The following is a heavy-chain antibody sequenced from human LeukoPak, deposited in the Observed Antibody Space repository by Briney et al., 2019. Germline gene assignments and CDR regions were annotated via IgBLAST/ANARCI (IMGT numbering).Heavy chain of an antibody. J-gene: IGHJ6*04. V-gene: IGHV4-34*01. CDR2: INHSGST. Sequence: SETLSLTCAVYGGSFSGYYWSWIRQPPGKGLECVGEINHSGSTNYNPSLKSRVTISVDTSKNQFSLKLSSVTAADTAVYYCARGPIPYCSGGSCYGMDVWGKGTTVTVSS. CDR1: GGSFSGYY. D-gene: IGHD2-15*01. CDR3: ARGPIPYCSGGSCYGMDV.